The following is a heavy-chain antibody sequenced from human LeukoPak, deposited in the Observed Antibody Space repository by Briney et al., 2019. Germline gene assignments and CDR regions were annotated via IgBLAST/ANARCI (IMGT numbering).Heavy chain of an antibody. D-gene: IGHD1-26*01. J-gene: IGHJ6*03. V-gene: IGHV3-11*04. CDR2: ISSSGSTI. CDR3: ARVAYSYSGRIYYYYYYYMDV. Sequence: YPGGSLRLSCAASGFTFSDYYMSWIRQAPGKGLEGVSYISSSGSTIYYADSVKGRFTISRDNAKNSLYLQMNSLRAEDTAVYYCARVAYSYSGRIYYYYYYYMDVWGKGTTVTVSS. CDR1: GFTFSDYY.